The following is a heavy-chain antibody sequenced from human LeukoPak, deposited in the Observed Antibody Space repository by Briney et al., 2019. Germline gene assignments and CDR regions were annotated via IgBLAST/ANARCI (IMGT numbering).Heavy chain of an antibody. Sequence: GGSLRLSCAASGFTFSSYSMSWVRQAPGKGLEWVSAISGSGGSTYYADSVKGRFTISRDNSKNTLYLQMNSLRAEDTAVYYCARRDGYTHDAFDIWGQGTMVTVSS. CDR3: ARRDGYTHDAFDI. V-gene: IGHV3-23*01. CDR2: ISGSGGST. D-gene: IGHD5-24*01. J-gene: IGHJ3*02. CDR1: GFTFSSYS.